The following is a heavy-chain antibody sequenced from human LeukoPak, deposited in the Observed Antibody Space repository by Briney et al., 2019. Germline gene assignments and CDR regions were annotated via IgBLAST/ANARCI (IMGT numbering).Heavy chain of an antibody. D-gene: IGHD3-3*01. CDR3: ASGSNYDFPYFDY. CDR1: GGTFSSYA. V-gene: IGHV1-69*05. Sequence: SVKVSCKASGGTFSSYAISWVRQAPGQGLEWMGGIIPIFGTANYAQKFQGRVTITTDESTSTAYMELSSLRSEDTAVYYCASGSNYDFPYFDYWGQGTLVAVSS. J-gene: IGHJ4*02. CDR2: IIPIFGTA.